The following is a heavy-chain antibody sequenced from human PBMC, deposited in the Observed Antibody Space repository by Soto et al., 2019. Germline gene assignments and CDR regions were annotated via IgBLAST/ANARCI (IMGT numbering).Heavy chain of an antibody. CDR2: IIPLFGTT. V-gene: IGHV1-69*01. CDR1: GDTFKNCV. J-gene: IGHJ6*04. CDR3: AADLGVGDLSVV. D-gene: IGHD3-10*01. Sequence: QVQVVQSGVEVRRPGSSVKVSCKASGDTFKNCVISWVRQAPGQGLEWMGGIIPLFGTTDFAQRFQGRLTITTDESTTTAYMDLRRMRPADTATYACAADLGVGDLSVVGGAGTTVIVSS.